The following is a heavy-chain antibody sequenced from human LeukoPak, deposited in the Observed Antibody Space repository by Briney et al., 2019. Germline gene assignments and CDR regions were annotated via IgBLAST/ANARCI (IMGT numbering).Heavy chain of an antibody. D-gene: IGHD1-26*01. CDR3: ARVGATVLFGVQY. Sequence: PGGSLRLSCAAPRFTFSSYSMNWVRQAPAQGLDPPSSIRRSSSYIYYADSVTGRFTISRDNAKNSLYLQMNSLRAEDTAVYYCARVGATVLFGVQYWGQGTLVTVSS. J-gene: IGHJ4*02. CDR1: RFTFSSYS. CDR2: IRRSSSYI. V-gene: IGHV3-21*01.